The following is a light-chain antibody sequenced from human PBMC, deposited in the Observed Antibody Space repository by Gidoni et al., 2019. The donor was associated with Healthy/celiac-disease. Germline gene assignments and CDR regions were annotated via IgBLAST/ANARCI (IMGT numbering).Light chain of an antibody. CDR1: QSVNSN. CDR2: GAS. J-gene: IGKJ2*01. V-gene: IGKV3-15*01. Sequence: EIVMTQSPATLSVSPGERATLSCRASQSVNSNLAWDQQKPGQAPRLLSYGASTRATGIPARFSGSGSGTEFNLTISSLQAEDLAVYDCQQYNNWPPMYTFGQGTKLEIK. CDR3: QQYNNWPPMYT.